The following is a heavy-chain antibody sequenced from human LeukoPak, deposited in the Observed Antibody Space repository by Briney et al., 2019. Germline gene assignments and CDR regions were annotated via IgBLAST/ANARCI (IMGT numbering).Heavy chain of an antibody. CDR1: GFTFDDSA. CDR3: AKAPPYYSDSSGYFQH. Sequence: GGSLRLSCAASGFTFDDSAMHWVWQVPGKGLEWVSGISWNSGIIDYADSVKGRFTISRDNAKNSLYLQMNNLRPGDTAFYYCAKAPPYYSDSSGYFQHWGQGTLVTVSS. D-gene: IGHD3-22*01. CDR2: ISWNSGII. V-gene: IGHV3-9*01. J-gene: IGHJ1*01.